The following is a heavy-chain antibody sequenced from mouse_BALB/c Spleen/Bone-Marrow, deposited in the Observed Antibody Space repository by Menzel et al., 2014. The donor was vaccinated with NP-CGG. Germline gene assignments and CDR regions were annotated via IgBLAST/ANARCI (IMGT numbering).Heavy chain of an antibody. CDR2: NNPGRGGT. CDR1: GYAFTNYL. J-gene: IGHJ4*01. Sequence: VQLQQSGAELVRPGTSVKVSCKASGYAFTNYLIEWVKQRPGQGLEWIGVNNPGRGGTNYSEKFKGKATLTADKSSSTVYMQLSSLTSDDSAVYFCARSIYDGYSEAMDYWGQGTSVTVSS. CDR3: ARSIYDGYSEAMDY. V-gene: IGHV1-54*03. D-gene: IGHD2-3*01.